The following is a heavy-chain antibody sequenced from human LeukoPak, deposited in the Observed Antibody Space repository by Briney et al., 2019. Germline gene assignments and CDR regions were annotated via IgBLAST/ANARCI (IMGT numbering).Heavy chain of an antibody. CDR2: IYYSGST. CDR3: ARIRSRKWGFDY. D-gene: IGHD1-26*01. CDR1: GGSISSYY. Sequence: SETLSLTCTVSGGSISSYYWSWIRQPPGKGLEWIGYIYYSGSTSYNPSLKSRVTISVDTSKNQFSLKLSSVTAADTAVYYCARIRSRKWGFDYWGQGTLVTVSS. J-gene: IGHJ4*02. V-gene: IGHV4-59*12.